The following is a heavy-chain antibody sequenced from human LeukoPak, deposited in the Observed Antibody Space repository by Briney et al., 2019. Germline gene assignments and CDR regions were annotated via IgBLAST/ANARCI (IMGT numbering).Heavy chain of an antibody. CDR3: ARGQFGGAYYYYYYGMDV. J-gene: IGHJ6*02. CDR1: GYTFTSYD. Sequence: APVKVSCKASGYTFTSYDINWVRQATGQGLEWMGWMNPNSGNTGYAQKFQGRVTMTRNTSISTAYMELSSLRSEDTAVYYCARGQFGGAYYYYYYGMDVWGQGTTVTVSS. D-gene: IGHD3-10*01. CDR2: MNPNSGNT. V-gene: IGHV1-8*01.